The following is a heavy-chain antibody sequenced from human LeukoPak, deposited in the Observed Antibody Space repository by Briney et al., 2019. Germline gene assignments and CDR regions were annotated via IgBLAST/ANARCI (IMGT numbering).Heavy chain of an antibody. CDR3: ARGVRGYSYGYDWFDP. CDR1: GGSISSYY. V-gene: IGHV4-59*01. D-gene: IGHD5-18*01. J-gene: IGHJ5*02. CDR2: IYYSGST. Sequence: SETLPLTCTVSGGSISSYYWSWIRLPPGKGLEWIGYIYYSGSTNYNPSLNSRVTISLDTSKNQFSLKLSSVTAADTAVYYCARGVRGYSYGYDWFDPWGQGTLVTVSS.